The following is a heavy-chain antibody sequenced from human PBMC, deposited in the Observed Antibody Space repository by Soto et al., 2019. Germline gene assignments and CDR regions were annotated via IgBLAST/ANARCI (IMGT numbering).Heavy chain of an antibody. Sequence: SETLSLTCTVSCGSISSGGSYWGWIRQPPGKGLEWIGYIYYSGNTYFNPSLKSRVTLSVDTSKNQFSLNLSSVTAADTAVYYCVRYCSTTKCPFDYWGQGTLVTVSS. CDR2: IYYSGNT. CDR1: CGSISSGGSY. J-gene: IGHJ4*02. CDR3: VRYCSTTKCPFDY. D-gene: IGHD2-2*01. V-gene: IGHV4-30-4*01.